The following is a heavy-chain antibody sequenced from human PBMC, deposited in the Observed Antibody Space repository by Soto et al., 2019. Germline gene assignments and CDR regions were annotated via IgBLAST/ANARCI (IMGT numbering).Heavy chain of an antibody. D-gene: IGHD2-15*01. V-gene: IGHV3-21*04. Sequence: PGGSLRLSCAAFGFTFNTYAMHWVRQSPGKGLEWVAFISSGSDYIYYADSVKGRFTISRDNAKSSLYLQMNSLTDDDTALYYCASEYCSGGSCYSRIFDYWGQGSLVTV. J-gene: IGHJ4*02. CDR3: ASEYCSGGSCYSRIFDY. CDR2: ISSGSDYI. CDR1: GFTFNTYA.